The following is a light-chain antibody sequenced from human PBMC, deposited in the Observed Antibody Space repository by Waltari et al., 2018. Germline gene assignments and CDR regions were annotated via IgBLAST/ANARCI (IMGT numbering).Light chain of an antibody. CDR1: SGHSSNI. CDR2: VNSDGSH. CDR3: QTGGHGTWV. Sequence: QLVLTQSPSASASLGASVRLTCTLDSGHSSNIIAWHQQQPEKGPRYLMKVNSDGSHSKGDEIPARFSGSGSGAERYLPISSVQSEDEADYYCQTGGHGTWVFGGGTKLTVL. J-gene: IGLJ3*02. V-gene: IGLV4-69*01.